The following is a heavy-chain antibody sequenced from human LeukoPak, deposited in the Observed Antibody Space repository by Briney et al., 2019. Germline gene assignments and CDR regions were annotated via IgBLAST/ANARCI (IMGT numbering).Heavy chain of an antibody. CDR3: ARDLNTARFDY. CDR1: GFTVSSNY. V-gene: IGHV3-66*01. CDR2: IYGGGSP. J-gene: IGHJ4*02. D-gene: IGHD5-18*01. Sequence: GGSLRLSCAASGFTVSSNYMNWVRQAPGKGLEWVSAIYGGGSPYYADSVKGRSTISRDNSKNTLYLQVNSLRAEDTAVYYCARDLNTARFDYWGQGTLVTVSS.